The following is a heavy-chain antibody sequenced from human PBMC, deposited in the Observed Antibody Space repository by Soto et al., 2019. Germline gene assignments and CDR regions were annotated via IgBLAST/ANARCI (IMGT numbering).Heavy chain of an antibody. Sequence: VKVSCKASGSTFFTYGITWVRQAPGQGLGWMGWISTYDGNTDYAQKLQGRVTMTTDTSTRTAYMELRSLRSDDTAVHYCARKSSSSSWFDPWGLGTLVTSPQ. CDR3: ARKSSSSSWFDP. CDR1: GSTFFTYG. J-gene: IGHJ5*02. V-gene: IGHV1-18*01. D-gene: IGHD6-6*01. CDR2: ISTYDGNT.